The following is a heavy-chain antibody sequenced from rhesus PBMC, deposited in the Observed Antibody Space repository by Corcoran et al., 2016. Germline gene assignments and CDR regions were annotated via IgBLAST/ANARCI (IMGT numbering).Heavy chain of an antibody. V-gene: IGHV4-93*01. J-gene: IGHJ4*01. D-gene: IGHD6-25*01. CDR3: ARDWYSGSWSPYYFDY. CDR1: GGSISSSNW. Sequence: QVQLQESGPAVVKPSETLSLTCAVSGGSISSSNWWSWIRQSPRKGLEWIGGIYGSDGSTEYNPSLKSRVTISKDTSKNLFSLKLSSVTAADTAVYYCARDWYSGSWSPYYFDYWGQGVLVTVSS. CDR2: IYGSDGST.